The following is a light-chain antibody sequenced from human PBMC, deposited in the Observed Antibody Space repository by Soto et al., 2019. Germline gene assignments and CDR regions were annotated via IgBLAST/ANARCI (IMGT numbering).Light chain of an antibody. V-gene: IGKV3-20*01. J-gene: IGKJ4*01. CDR3: QQYGSVRLT. Sequence: EIVLTQSPGTLSLSPGEMATLSCRANQSVSTNYLAWYQQKPGQAPRLLIYGASSRATGITDRFSGSGPGADFTRTISRREPEDLPVYLCQQYGSVRLTVRGGTKVEIK. CDR2: GAS. CDR1: QSVSTNY.